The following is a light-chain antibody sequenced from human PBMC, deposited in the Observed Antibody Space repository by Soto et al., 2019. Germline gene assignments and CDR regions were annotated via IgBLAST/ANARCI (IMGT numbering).Light chain of an antibody. J-gene: IGKJ1*01. V-gene: IGKV3-20*01. CDR1: QSVDSTY. CDR3: QYYDSFRT. Sequence: EIVLTQSPGTLSLSPGERATLSCRASQSVDSTYLTWYQQKPGQAPRLLIYGASGRATGVPDRFSGSGSGTDFTLTISRLEPEDFAVYFCQYYDSFRTFGQGTK. CDR2: GAS.